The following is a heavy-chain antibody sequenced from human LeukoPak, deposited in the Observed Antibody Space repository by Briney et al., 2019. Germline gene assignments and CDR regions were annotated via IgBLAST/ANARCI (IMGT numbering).Heavy chain of an antibody. Sequence: GGSLRLSCAASGFTFDDYAMHWVRQAPGKGLEWVSGISWNSGSIGYADSVKGRFTISRDNAKNSLYLQMNSLRAEDTALYYCVRDRDSTGYYDYWGQGTLVTVSS. CDR3: VRDRDSTGYYDY. J-gene: IGHJ4*02. CDR1: GFTFDDYA. D-gene: IGHD3-22*01. CDR2: ISWNSGSI. V-gene: IGHV3-9*01.